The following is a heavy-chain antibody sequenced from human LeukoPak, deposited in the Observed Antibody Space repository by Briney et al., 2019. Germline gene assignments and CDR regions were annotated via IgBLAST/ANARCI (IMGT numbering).Heavy chain of an antibody. D-gene: IGHD3-10*01. CDR3: ARRYLLWFGGIDP. J-gene: IGHJ5*02. V-gene: IGHV1-2*02. CDR1: GYTFTGYY. CDR2: INPNSGGT. Sequence: VASVKVSCKASGYTFTGYYMHWVRQAPGQGLEWMGWINPNSGGTNYAQKFQGRVTMTRDTSISTAYMELSRLRSDDTAVYYCARRYLLWFGGIDPWGQGTLVTVSS.